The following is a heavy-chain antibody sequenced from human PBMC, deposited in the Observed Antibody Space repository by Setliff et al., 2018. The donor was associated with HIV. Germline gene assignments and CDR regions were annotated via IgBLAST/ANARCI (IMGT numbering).Heavy chain of an antibody. V-gene: IGHV3-48*01. CDR1: GFSFSIYH. Sequence: PGGSLRLSCAAPGFSFSIYHMNWVRQAPGKGLEWVSYIRSDSTIIYYADSVKGRFTVSRDNVKNSLYLQMNSLRAEDTAIYYCARDNNRGGAVDYWGQGTLVTVSS. CDR3: ARDNNRGGAVDY. D-gene: IGHD3-16*01. J-gene: IGHJ4*02. CDR2: IRSDSTII.